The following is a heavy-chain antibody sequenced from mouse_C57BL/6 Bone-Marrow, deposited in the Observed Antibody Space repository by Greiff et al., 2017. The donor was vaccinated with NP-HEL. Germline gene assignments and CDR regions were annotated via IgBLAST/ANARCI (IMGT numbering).Heavy chain of an antibody. Sequence: VKLQESGPELVKPGASVKISCKASGYTFTDYYINWVKQRPGQGLEWIGWIFPGSGSTYYNEKFKGKATLTVDKSSSTAYMLLSSLTSEDSAVYFCARGDTTVVVYFDVWGTGTTVTVSS. J-gene: IGHJ1*03. CDR2: IFPGSGST. D-gene: IGHD1-1*01. CDR1: GYTFTDYY. V-gene: IGHV1-75*01. CDR3: ARGDTTVVVYFDV.